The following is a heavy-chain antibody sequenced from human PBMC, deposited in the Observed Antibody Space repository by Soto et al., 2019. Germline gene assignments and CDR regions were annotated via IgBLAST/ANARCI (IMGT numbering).Heavy chain of an antibody. J-gene: IGHJ3*02. Sequence: EVQLVESGGGLVQPGGSLRLSCEASAFTLSSYWMSWVRQAPGKGLEWVANIKPDGSEKYYVDSVKGRFTISRDNTKNSLYLQMSTLRHEDTAIDYCARDYEFGFDIWGQGTRVTVSS. CDR2: IKPDGSEK. V-gene: IGHV3-7*01. D-gene: IGHD3-22*01. CDR1: AFTLSSYW. CDR3: ARDYEFGFDI.